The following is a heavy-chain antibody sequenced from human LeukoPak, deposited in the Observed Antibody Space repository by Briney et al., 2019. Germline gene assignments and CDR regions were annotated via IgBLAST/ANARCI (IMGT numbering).Heavy chain of an antibody. V-gene: IGHV1-2*02. Sequence: ASVKVSCKASGYTFTGYYMHWVRQAPGQGLEWMGWINPNSGGTNYAQKFQGRVTMTRDTSISTAYMELSRLRSDDTAVYYCARGGDDYGDTYLYYFDYWGQGTLVTVSS. D-gene: IGHD4-17*01. CDR3: ARGGDDYGDTYLYYFDY. CDR2: INPNSGGT. J-gene: IGHJ4*02. CDR1: GYTFTGYY.